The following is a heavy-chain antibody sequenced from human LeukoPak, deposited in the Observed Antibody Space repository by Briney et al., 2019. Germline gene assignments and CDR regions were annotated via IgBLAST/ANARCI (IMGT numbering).Heavy chain of an antibody. V-gene: IGHV4-34*01. CDR1: GGSFSGYY. CDR2: INHSGST. Sequence: PPETLSHTCAAYGGSFSGYYWSWIRQPPGKGLEWIGEINHSGSTNYNPSLRSRVTISVDTSKNQFSLKLSSVTAADTAVYYCARAQRDYYYDYMDVWDKGRTVTVSS. CDR3: ARAQRDYYYDYMDV. J-gene: IGHJ6*03.